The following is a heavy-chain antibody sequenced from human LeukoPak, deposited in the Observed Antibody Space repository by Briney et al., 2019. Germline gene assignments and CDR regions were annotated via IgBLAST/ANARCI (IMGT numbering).Heavy chain of an antibody. J-gene: IGHJ4*02. V-gene: IGHV4-38-2*02. CDR3: ARGGSTTVATREFDY. CDR2: IYHSGFT. Sequence: SETLSLTCTVSGYSISSGYYWGWIRQSPGKGLEWIGYIYHSGFTNYNPSLKSRVTISVDLSKNQFSLKLSSVTAADTAVYYCARGGSTTVATREFDYWGQGMLVTVSS. CDR1: GYSISSGYY. D-gene: IGHD4-23*01.